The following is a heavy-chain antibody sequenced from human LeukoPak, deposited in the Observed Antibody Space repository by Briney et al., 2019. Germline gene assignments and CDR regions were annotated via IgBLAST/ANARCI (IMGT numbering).Heavy chain of an antibody. D-gene: IGHD2-15*01. CDR1: GGSISSGGYY. J-gene: IGHJ2*01. Sequence: SQTLSLTCTVSGGSISSGGYYWSWIRQHPGKGLEWIGYIYYSGSTYYNPSLKSRVTISVDTSKNQLSLKLSSVTAADTAVYYCARRSYCSGGSCYSGIWYFDLWGRGTLVTVSP. CDR2: IYYSGST. V-gene: IGHV4-31*03. CDR3: ARRSYCSGGSCYSGIWYFDL.